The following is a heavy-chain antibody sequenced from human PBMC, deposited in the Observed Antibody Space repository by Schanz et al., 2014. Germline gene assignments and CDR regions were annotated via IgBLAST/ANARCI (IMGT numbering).Heavy chain of an antibody. CDR1: GFSFDKYG. CDR3: AKDLPAVAVAPLMTGLYDS. V-gene: IGHV3-33*06. D-gene: IGHD6-19*01. Sequence: QVQLVESGGGVVQPGRSLSLSCAASGFSFDKYGMHLVRQAPCKGLEWVGVIWYDGSKTYYADSVRGRFTISRENSKNTLHLQMNSLRAEDTAVYHCAKDLPAVAVAPLMTGLYDSWGQGTLVTVSS. CDR2: IWYDGSKT. J-gene: IGHJ4*02.